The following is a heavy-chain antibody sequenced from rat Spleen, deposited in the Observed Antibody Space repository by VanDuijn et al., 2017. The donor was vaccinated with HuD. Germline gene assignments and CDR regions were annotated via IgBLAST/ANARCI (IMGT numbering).Heavy chain of an antibody. Sequence: EVQLVESGGGLVQPGRSLKVSCAASGFTFSSFAMAWVRQAPKKGLEWVATITSGGSNTYYPDSVKGRFTISRDNAKSNLYLQMDSLRSEDTATYYCARDSTYASLDYWGQGVMVTVSS. CDR1: GFTFSSFA. D-gene: IGHD1-2*01. J-gene: IGHJ2*01. V-gene: IGHV5-46*01. CDR3: ARDSTYASLDY. CDR2: ITSGGSNT.